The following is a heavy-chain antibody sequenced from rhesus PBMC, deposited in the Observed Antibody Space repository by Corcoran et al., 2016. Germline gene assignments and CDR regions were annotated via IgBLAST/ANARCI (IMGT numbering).Heavy chain of an antibody. Sequence: QLQLQESGPGLVKPSETLSLTCAVSGYSISSGYGWSWIRQPPGKGLEWIGYISYSGRTSYTPSLKSRVTISRDTSKNQFSLKLSSVTAADTAVYCCARLGVLQFLDWSPFDAFDFWGQGLRVTVSS. J-gene: IGHJ3*01. D-gene: IGHD3-3*01. CDR2: ISYSGRT. CDR1: GYSISSGYG. CDR3: ARLGVLQFLDWSPFDAFDF. V-gene: IGHV4-122*02.